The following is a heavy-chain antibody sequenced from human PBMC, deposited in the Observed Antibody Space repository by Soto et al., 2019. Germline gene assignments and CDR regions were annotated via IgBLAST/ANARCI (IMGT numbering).Heavy chain of an antibody. D-gene: IGHD3-9*01. CDR1: GYTFTSYA. CDR2: INASGGST. CDR3: ARDRGRYYDILTGYYCDY. J-gene: IGHJ4*02. V-gene: IGHV1-46*01. Sequence: GASVKVSCKASGYTFTSYAMHWVRQAPGQSLEWMGWINASGGSTSYAQKFQGRVTITSDTSTSTVYMELSSLRSEDTAVYYCARDRGRYYDILTGYYCDYWGQGTLVTVSS.